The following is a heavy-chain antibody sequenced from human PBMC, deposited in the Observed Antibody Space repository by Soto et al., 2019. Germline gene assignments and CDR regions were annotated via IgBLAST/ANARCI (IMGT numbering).Heavy chain of an antibody. V-gene: IGHV3-23*01. CDR1: GFTFSLSA. J-gene: IGHJ4*01. D-gene: IGHD3-9*01. Sequence: EVQLLESGGGFVQPGEALRLSCAASGFTFSLSAMSWVRQAPGRGLDWVSSLRRGGSTTDYADSVKSRFTISRDNSKNTVHLQMNSLRAEDTAVYYCSKGPEYDILTGCDYWGNGALVTVSS. CDR2: LRRGGSTT. CDR3: SKGPEYDILTGCDY.